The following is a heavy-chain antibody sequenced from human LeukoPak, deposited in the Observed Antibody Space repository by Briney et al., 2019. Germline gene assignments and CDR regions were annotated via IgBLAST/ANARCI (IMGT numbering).Heavy chain of an antibody. J-gene: IGHJ3*02. V-gene: IGHV3-48*03. CDR1: GFTLSTSE. D-gene: IGHD5-24*01. Sequence: PGGSLRLSCAASGFTLSTSEMNWVRQAPGKGLAWISYISSRGRTIFYADSVKGRFIISSDNAKNSLYLQMNSLRAEDTAVYYCARDSGGHNYALDGFDIWGQGTMVTVSS. CDR2: ISSRGRTI. CDR3: ARDSGGHNYALDGFDI.